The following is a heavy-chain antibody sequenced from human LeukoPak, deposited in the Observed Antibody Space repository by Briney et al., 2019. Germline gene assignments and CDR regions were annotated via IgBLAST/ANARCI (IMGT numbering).Heavy chain of an antibody. Sequence: GESLKISCKGSGYSFTSYWIGWVRQMPGKGLEWMGIIYPGDSDTRYSPSFQGQVTISADKSISTAYLQWSSLKASDTAMYYCATPRDYYDSSGPPEVGFDYWGQGTLVTVSS. V-gene: IGHV5-51*03. J-gene: IGHJ4*02. CDR2: IYPGDSDT. CDR3: ATPRDYYDSSGPPEVGFDY. D-gene: IGHD3-22*01. CDR1: GYSFTSYW.